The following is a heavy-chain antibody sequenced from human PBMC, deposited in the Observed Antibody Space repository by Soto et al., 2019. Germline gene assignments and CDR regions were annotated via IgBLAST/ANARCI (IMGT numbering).Heavy chain of an antibody. V-gene: IGHV5-51*01. CDR3: ARSRRGAYSSGWYSPSGYYNYGIDV. CDR1: GYSFTTYL. D-gene: IGHD6-19*01. J-gene: IGHJ6*02. CDR2: TYPGDSDT. Sequence: PGESLKISCQASGYSFTTYLIGWVRQMPGKGLEWMGITYPGDSDTKYSPSLQGQVSISADTSISTAYLQWTSLKASDTAMYYCARSRRGAYSSGWYSPSGYYNYGIDVWGQGTKVTVS.